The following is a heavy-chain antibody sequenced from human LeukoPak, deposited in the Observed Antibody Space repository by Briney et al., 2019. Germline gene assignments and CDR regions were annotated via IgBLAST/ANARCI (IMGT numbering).Heavy chain of an antibody. V-gene: IGHV4-34*01. CDR2: IYYSGST. CDR1: GGSFSGYY. Sequence: SETLSLTCAVYGGSFSGYYWSWIRQPPGKGLEWIGSIYYSGSTYYNPSLKSRVTISVDTSKNQFSLKLSSVTAADTAVYYCARSRDYWGQGTLVTVSS. J-gene: IGHJ4*02. CDR3: ARSRDY.